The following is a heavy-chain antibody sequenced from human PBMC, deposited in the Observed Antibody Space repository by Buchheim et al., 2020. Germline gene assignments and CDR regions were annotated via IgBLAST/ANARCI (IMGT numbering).Heavy chain of an antibody. CDR2: ISYDGSNK. CDR1: GFTFSSYG. Sequence: QVQLVESGGGVVQPGRSLRLSCAASGFTFSSYGMHWVRQAPGKGLEWVAVISYDGSNKYYADSVKGRFTISRDNSKNTLYLQMNSLRAEDTAVYYCAKDGGSWDGYNYFDYWGQGTL. J-gene: IGHJ4*02. V-gene: IGHV3-30*18. CDR3: AKDGGSWDGYNYFDY. D-gene: IGHD5-24*01.